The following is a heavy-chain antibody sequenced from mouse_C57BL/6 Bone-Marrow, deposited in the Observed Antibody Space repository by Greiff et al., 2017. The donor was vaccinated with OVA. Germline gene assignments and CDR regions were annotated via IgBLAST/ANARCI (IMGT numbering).Heavy chain of an antibody. Sequence: VQLQQSGAELVRPGASVKLSCTASGFNIKDDYMHWVKQRPEQGLEWIGWIDPENGDTAYASKFQGKATITADTSSNTAYLQLSSLTSEDTAVYYCTTASVVGRDFDYWGQGTTLTVSS. CDR2: IDPENGDT. V-gene: IGHV14-4*01. CDR3: TTASVVGRDFDY. CDR1: GFNIKDDY. D-gene: IGHD1-1*01. J-gene: IGHJ2*01.